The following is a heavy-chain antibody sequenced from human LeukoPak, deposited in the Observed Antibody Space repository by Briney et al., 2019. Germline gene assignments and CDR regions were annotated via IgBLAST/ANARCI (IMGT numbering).Heavy chain of an antibody. Sequence: GGSLRLSCAASGFTFSSYAMSWVRQAPGKGLEWVAVMSGSGGSTYYADSVKGRFTISRDNSKNTLYLQMNSLRAEDTAVYYCAKAKSLQSDAFDIWGQGTMVTVSS. V-gene: IGHV3-23*01. CDR1: GFTFSSYA. D-gene: IGHD3-16*02. CDR3: AKAKSLQSDAFDI. CDR2: MSGSGGST. J-gene: IGHJ3*02.